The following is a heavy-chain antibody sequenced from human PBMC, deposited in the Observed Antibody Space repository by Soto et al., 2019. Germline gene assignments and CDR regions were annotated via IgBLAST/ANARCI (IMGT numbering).Heavy chain of an antibody. J-gene: IGHJ5*02. CDR1: GFTFSGSA. D-gene: IGHD4-4*01. V-gene: IGHV3-73*01. CDR2: IRSKANSYAT. Sequence: GSLRLSCAASGFTFSGSAMHWVRQASGKGLEWVGRIRSKANSYATAYAASVKGRFTISRDDSKNTAYLQMNSLKTEDTAVYYCTRGSSYSNYQNWFDPWGQGTLVTVSS. CDR3: TRGSSYSNYQNWFDP.